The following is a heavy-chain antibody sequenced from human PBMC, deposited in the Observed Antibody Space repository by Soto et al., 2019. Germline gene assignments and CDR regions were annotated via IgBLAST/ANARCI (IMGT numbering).Heavy chain of an antibody. D-gene: IGHD3-16*01. V-gene: IGHV1-69*02. CDR1: GGTSTIYT. CDR2: IVPTLRLT. J-gene: IGHJ4*02. Sequence: QVQLVQSGAEVKKPGSSLKVSCETSGGTSTIYTISWVRQAPGQGLQWMGRIVPTLRLTNYAQEFQGRLTITADTSTSTAHMELSSLTSEDAAVYCFTTEKYGAGRVGAYYWGQGTLVTVSS. CDR3: TTEKYGAGRVGAYY.